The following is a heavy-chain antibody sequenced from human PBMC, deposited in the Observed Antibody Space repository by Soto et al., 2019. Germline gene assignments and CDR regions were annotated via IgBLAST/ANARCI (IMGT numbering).Heavy chain of an antibody. CDR1: GVSISSYY. D-gene: IGHD6-13*01. CDR2: IYYSGNT. V-gene: IGHV4-59*01. Sequence: QVQLQESGPGLVTPSETLSLPCTVSGVSISSYYWSWIRQPPGKGLEWIGYIYYSGNTNYNPSLKSRVTISIDASKNQFSLELSSVTAADSAVYFCARGIGQQLPPLDWGQGTLVTVSS. J-gene: IGHJ4*02. CDR3: ARGIGQQLPPLD.